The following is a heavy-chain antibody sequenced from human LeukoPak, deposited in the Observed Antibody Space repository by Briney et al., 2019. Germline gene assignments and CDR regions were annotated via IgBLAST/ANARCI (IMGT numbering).Heavy chain of an antibody. CDR2: INPNSGAT. CDR1: GYTFIGYY. V-gene: IGHV1-2*02. J-gene: IGHJ5*02. D-gene: IGHD2-2*01. Sequence: ASVKVSCKVSGYTFIGYYIHWVRQAPGQGLEWMGWINPNSGATNYAQKFRGRVTMTRDRSISTAYMELSRLRSDDTAVYYCARDVARDIVVVPAAYNWFDPWGQGTLVTVSS. CDR3: ARDVARDIVVVPAAYNWFDP.